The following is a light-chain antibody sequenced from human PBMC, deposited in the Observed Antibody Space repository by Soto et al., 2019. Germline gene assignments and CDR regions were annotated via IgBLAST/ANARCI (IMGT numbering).Light chain of an antibody. CDR3: QQRSNWPRT. CDR1: QSVGSF. V-gene: IGKV3-11*01. J-gene: IGKJ1*01. Sequence: IVSTQSPATLSLSPGERETLSCRASQSVGSFLAWYQQKPGQAPRLLIYDASNRATGIPARFSGSGSGTDFTLTISSLEPEDFAVYYCQQRSNWPRTFGQGTKVDI. CDR2: DAS.